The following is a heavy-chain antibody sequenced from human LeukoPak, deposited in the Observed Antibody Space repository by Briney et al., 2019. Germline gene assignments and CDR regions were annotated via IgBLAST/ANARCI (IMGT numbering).Heavy chain of an antibody. D-gene: IGHD3-10*01. CDR3: ARRGIGGAFDI. CDR1: GYTFTGYY. Sequence: ASVKVSCKASGYTFTGYYMHWVRQATGQGLEWMGWINPNSGGTKYAEKSQGRVTMTRDTSISTAYMELSRLRSDDTAVYYCARRGIGGAFDIWGQGTMVTVSS. CDR2: INPNSGGT. J-gene: IGHJ3*02. V-gene: IGHV1-2*02.